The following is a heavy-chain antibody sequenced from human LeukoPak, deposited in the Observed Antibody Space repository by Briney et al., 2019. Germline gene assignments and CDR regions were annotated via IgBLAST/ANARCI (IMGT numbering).Heavy chain of an antibody. V-gene: IGHV4-34*01. D-gene: IGHD6-13*01. CDR2: INHSGST. Sequence: SETLSLTXAVYGGSFSGYYWSWIRQPPGKGLEWIGEINHSGSTNYNPSLKSRVTISVDTSKNQFSLKLSSVTAADTAVYYCAVLAAAGTVDYWGQGTLVTVSS. CDR3: AVLAAAGTVDY. CDR1: GGSFSGYY. J-gene: IGHJ4*02.